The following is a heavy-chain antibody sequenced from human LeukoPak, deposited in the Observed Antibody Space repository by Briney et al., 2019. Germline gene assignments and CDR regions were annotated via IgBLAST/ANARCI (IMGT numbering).Heavy chain of an antibody. V-gene: IGHV3-30*03. CDR3: ARQVREWELSFDY. Sequence: GGSLRLSCAASGFTFSSYGMPWVRQAPGKGLEWVAVISYDGSNKYYADSVKGRFTISRDNAKSSLYLQMNSLRAEDTAVYYCARQVREWELSFDYWGQGTLVTVSS. CDR2: ISYDGSNK. D-gene: IGHD1-26*01. J-gene: IGHJ4*02. CDR1: GFTFSSYG.